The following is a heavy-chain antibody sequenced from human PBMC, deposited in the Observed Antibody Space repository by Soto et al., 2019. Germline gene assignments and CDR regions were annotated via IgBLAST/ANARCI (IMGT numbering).Heavy chain of an antibody. CDR1: GFTFSSYS. J-gene: IGHJ4*02. CDR2: ISSTSSYI. CDR3: ARDPSYFDF. Sequence: EVQLVESGGGLVKPGGSLRLSCAASGFTFSSYSMNWVRQAPGKGLEWVSSISSTSSYIYYADSVRGRFTISRDNAKNSLYLQVNSLRAEDTAVYYCARDPSYFDFWGQGTLVTVSS. V-gene: IGHV3-21*02.